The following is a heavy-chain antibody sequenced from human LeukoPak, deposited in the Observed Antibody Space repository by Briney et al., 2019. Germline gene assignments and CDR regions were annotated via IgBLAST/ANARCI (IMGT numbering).Heavy chain of an antibody. V-gene: IGHV4-34*01. J-gene: IGHJ6*02. CDR3: ARTIFGVVTLYGMDV. Sequence: PSETLSLTCAVYGGSFSGYYWSWIRQPPGKGPEWIGEINHSGSTNYNPSLKSRVTISVDTSKNQFSLKLSSVTAADTAVYYCARTIFGVVTLYGMDVWGQGTTVTVSS. CDR1: GGSFSGYY. CDR2: INHSGST. D-gene: IGHD3-3*01.